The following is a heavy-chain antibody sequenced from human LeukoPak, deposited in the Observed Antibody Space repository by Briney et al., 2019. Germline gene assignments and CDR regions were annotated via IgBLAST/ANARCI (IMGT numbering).Heavy chain of an antibody. V-gene: IGHV3-30*18. CDR3: AKDHMITFGGVIVGDAFDI. J-gene: IGHJ3*02. CDR1: GFTFSSCG. CDR2: ISYDGSNK. Sequence: PGGSLRLSCAASGFTFSSCGMHWVRQAPGKGLEWVAVISYDGSNKYYADSVKGRFTISRDNSKNTLYLQMNSLRAEDTAVYYCAKDHMITFGGVIVGDAFDIWGQGTMVTVSS. D-gene: IGHD3-16*02.